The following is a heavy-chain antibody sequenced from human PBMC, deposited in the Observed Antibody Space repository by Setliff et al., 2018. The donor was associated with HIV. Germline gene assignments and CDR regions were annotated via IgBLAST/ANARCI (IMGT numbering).Heavy chain of an antibody. J-gene: IGHJ4*02. Sequence: SETLSLTCAVSGYSISSGYYWGWIRQPPGKGLGWIGSVFHSGSTYYNPSLKSRVTMSVDTSKNQFSLKLSSVTAADTAVYYCARDAERGYSYGYDYWGQGTLVTV. CDR3: ARDAERGYSYGYDY. CDR1: GYSISSGYY. CDR2: VFHSGST. D-gene: IGHD5-18*01. V-gene: IGHV4-38-2*02.